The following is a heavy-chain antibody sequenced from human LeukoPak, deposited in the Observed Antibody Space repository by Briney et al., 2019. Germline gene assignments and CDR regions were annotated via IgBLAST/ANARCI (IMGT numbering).Heavy chain of an antibody. V-gene: IGHV4-31*11. CDR3: ARCRLAASWFDP. J-gene: IGHJ5*02. Sequence: SETLSLTCAVSGGSISSGGYSWSWIRQHPGKGLEWIGYIYYSGSTYYNPSLKSRVTISVDTSKNQFSLKLSSVTAADTAVYYCARCRLAASWFDPWGQGTLVTVSS. D-gene: IGHD6-25*01. CDR1: GGSISSGGYS. CDR2: IYYSGST.